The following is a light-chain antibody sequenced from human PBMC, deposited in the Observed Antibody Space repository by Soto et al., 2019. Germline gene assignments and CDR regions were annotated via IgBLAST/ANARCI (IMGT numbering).Light chain of an antibody. J-gene: IGLJ1*01. V-gene: IGLV2-14*03. CDR3: SSYTTSGTLV. CDR1: SSDVGSYNY. Sequence: QSALSQSASVSGSPGQSIIISCTGTSSDVGSYNYVSWYQHHPGKAPKFMIYDVSNRPSGVSNRFSGSKSGNTASLTISGLKAEAEADYYCSSYTTSGTLVFGSGTKLTVL. CDR2: DVS.